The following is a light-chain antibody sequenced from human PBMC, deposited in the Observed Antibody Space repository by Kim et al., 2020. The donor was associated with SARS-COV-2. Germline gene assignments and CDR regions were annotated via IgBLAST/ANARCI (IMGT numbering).Light chain of an antibody. CDR1: SLSYYY. CDR3: NSRDSSGNYWV. J-gene: IGLJ3*02. Sequence: ALGQTVRITCQGDSLSYYYASWYQQKPGQAPVLVIYGKNSRPSGIPDRFSGSSSGNTASLTITGAQAEDEADYYCNSRDSSGNYWVFGGGTKVTVL. CDR2: GKN. V-gene: IGLV3-19*01.